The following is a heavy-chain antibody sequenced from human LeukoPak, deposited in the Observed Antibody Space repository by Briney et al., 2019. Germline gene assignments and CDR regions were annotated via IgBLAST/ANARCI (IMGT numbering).Heavy chain of an antibody. CDR2: IYTSGST. CDR1: GGSISSYY. J-gene: IGHJ4*02. V-gene: IGHV4-4*07. CDR3: ARSLGIAAAGFDY. Sequence: PSETLSLTCTVSGGSISSYYWSWIRQSAGKGLEWIGRIYTSGSTNYNPYLKSRVTMSVDTSKNQFSLKLTSVTAADTAVYYCARSLGIAAAGFDYWGQGTLVTVSS. D-gene: IGHD6-13*01.